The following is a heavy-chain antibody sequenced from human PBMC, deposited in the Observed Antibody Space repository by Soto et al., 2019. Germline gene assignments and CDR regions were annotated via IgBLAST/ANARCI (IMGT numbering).Heavy chain of an antibody. CDR2: ISAHNGDT. Sequence: QVQLVQSGAEVTKPGASVKVSCKASGYTFTTYGISWVRQAPGQRLEWMGWISAHNGDTDFAQKFQGRVTMTADTSTSTAYIELRSLRPDDTAVYYCARVAPRLGVTAANNWFDPWGQGTLVTVSS. D-gene: IGHD2-21*02. CDR3: ARVAPRLGVTAANNWFDP. CDR1: GYTFTTYG. V-gene: IGHV1-18*01. J-gene: IGHJ5*02.